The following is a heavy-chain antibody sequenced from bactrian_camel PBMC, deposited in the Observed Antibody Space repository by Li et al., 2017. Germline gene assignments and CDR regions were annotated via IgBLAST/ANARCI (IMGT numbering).Heavy chain of an antibody. D-gene: IGHD5*01. J-gene: IGHJ4*01. V-gene: IGHV3-2*01. CDR2: IYDVGSPA. Sequence: HVQLVESGGGSVQPGGSLRLSCGASGHTYSSNCMGWFRQAPGKGLEWVSSIYDVGSPAHYADSVKGRFTISRDNAKNTLHLQMNGLKSEDTALYYCVRSTMGWAFDYWGQGTQVTVS. CDR1: GHTYSSNC. CDR3: VRSTMGWAFDY.